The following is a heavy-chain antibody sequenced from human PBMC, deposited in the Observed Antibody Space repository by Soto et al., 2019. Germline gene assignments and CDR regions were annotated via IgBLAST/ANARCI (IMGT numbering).Heavy chain of an antibody. CDR3: AKSDYSNPIFDY. J-gene: IGHJ4*02. D-gene: IGHD4-4*01. Sequence: GGSLRLSCAASGFTFSSYGMHWVRQAPGKGLEWVAVISYDGSNKEYADSVKGRFTISRDNSKNTHFLQMNSLRAEDTAVYYCAKSDYSNPIFDYWGQGTLVTVSS. V-gene: IGHV3-30*18. CDR1: GFTFSSYG. CDR2: ISYDGSNK.